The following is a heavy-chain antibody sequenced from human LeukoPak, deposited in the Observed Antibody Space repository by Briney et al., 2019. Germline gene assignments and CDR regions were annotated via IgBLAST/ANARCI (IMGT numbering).Heavy chain of an antibody. Sequence: GGSLRLSCAASGFTFSNAWMRWVRQARGKGLEWVGRFRSKTDGGTIDYAAPVKGRFTISRDDSRNTLYLQMNSLKTEDTAVYYCTTVIMGAPKDDYWGQGTLVTVSS. CDR1: GFTFSNAW. D-gene: IGHD1-26*01. CDR2: FRSKTDGGTI. V-gene: IGHV3-15*05. J-gene: IGHJ4*02. CDR3: TTVIMGAPKDDY.